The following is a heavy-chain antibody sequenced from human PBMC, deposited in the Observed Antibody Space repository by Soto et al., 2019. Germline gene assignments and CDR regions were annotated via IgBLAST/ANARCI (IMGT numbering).Heavy chain of an antibody. CDR2: VSFDGKVT. V-gene: IGHV3-30*04. CDR3: AREPYGDSQYFGY. CDR1: GFTFNSLS. Sequence: GGSLRISCTGSGFTFNSLSLHWVRQGPDKGLEWVAVVSFDGKVTYYADSVKGRFTVSRDISKNTIYLQANSLRPEDTAVYYCAREPYGDSQYFGYWGQGTPVTVSS. D-gene: IGHD2-21*02. J-gene: IGHJ4*02.